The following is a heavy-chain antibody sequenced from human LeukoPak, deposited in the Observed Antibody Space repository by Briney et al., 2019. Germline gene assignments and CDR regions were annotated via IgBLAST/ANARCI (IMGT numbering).Heavy chain of an antibody. Sequence: SETLSLTCTVSGGSISGYYWNWIRQPAGQGLEYIGRVYSSGSTAYNPSLKSRVTMSLDTSKNQFSLRLRSVTAADTAVYYCARKSGGSSASGFDIWGQGKMVTVSS. CDR3: ARKSGGSSASGFDI. CDR2: VYSSGST. V-gene: IGHV4-4*07. CDR1: GGSISGYY. D-gene: IGHD6-6*01. J-gene: IGHJ3*02.